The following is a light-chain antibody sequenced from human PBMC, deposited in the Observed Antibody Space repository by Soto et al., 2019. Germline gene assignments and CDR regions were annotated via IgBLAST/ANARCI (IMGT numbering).Light chain of an antibody. CDR1: SSDVGAYDY. J-gene: IGLJ2*01. CDR2: EVT. V-gene: IGLV2-14*01. CDR3: SSYTTTNTRLV. Sequence: QSALTQHASVSGSPGQSITISCTGTSSDVGAYDYVSWYQQYPGKAPKLMIYEVTHRPSGVSDRFSGSKSGNTASLTISSLQAEDEADYYCSSYTTTNTRLVFGGGTKLTVL.